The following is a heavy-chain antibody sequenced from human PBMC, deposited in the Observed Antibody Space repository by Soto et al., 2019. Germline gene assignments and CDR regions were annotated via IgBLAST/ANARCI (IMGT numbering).Heavy chain of an antibody. V-gene: IGHV4-59*08. Sequence: SETLSLTCTVSGGSISSYYWSWIRQPPGKGLEWIGYIYYSGSTNYNPSLKSRVTISVDTSKNQFSLKLSSVTAADTAVYYCARPARRWFELRFDPWGQGTLVTVSS. CDR1: GGSISSYY. CDR2: IYYSGST. CDR3: ARPARRWFELRFDP. J-gene: IGHJ5*02. D-gene: IGHD3-10*01.